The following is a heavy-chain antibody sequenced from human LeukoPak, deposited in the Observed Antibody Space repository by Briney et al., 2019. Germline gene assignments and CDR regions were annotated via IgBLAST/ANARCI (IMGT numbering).Heavy chain of an antibody. Sequence: KSSETLSLTCAVYGGSFSGYYWSWIRQPPGKGLEWIGYIYYSGSTNYNPSLKSRVTISVDTSKNQFSLKLSSVTAADTAVYYCARHRRYSYGGDLDYWGQGTLVTVPS. CDR1: GGSFSGYY. CDR3: ARHRRYSYGGDLDY. J-gene: IGHJ4*02. CDR2: IYYSGST. V-gene: IGHV4-59*08. D-gene: IGHD5-18*01.